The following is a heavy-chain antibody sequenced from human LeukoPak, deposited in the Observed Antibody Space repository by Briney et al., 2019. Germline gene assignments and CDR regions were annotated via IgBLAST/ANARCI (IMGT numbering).Heavy chain of an antibody. CDR2: INSDGSRI. D-gene: IGHD5-12*01. Sequence: GGSLRLSCAASGFTFSNYWMHWVRQAPGKGLVWVSRINSDGSRITYADSVKGRFTISRDNAKNSLYLQMNSLRDEDTAVYYCARVDIVATITSWSYWGQGTLVTVSS. CDR3: ARVDIVATITSWSY. CDR1: GFTFSNYW. J-gene: IGHJ4*02. V-gene: IGHV3-74*01.